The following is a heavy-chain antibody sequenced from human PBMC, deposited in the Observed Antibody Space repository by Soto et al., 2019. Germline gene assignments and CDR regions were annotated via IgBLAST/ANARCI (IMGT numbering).Heavy chain of an antibody. J-gene: IGHJ4*01. CDR3: AKVPAPYRYYFDD. Sequence: EVQLLESGGGLVQPGGSLRLSCAASGFTFSTYVMAWVRQAPGKGLEWVSILSDSGNNYYADSVKGRFTISRDNSKNMVYMQMTLLTAEDTGIYFDAKVPAPYRYYFDDCGHVTLVTVSS. CDR1: GFTFSTYV. V-gene: IGHV3-23*01. D-gene: IGHD3-16*02. CDR2: LSDSGNN.